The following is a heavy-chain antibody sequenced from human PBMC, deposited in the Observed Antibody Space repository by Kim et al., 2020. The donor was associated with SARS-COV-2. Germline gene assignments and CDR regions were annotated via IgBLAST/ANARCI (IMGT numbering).Heavy chain of an antibody. J-gene: IGHJ6*02. D-gene: IGHD4-17*01. CDR2: ISYDGSDK. Sequence: GGSLRLSCAGSEFTFSSYIMHWVRQAPGKGLEWVAVISYDGSDKFYADSVKDRFTISRDDSKNTVFLQMNSLRSEDTAVYYCARDRARVNADYRYSHGMDVWGQGTTVTVSS. CDR3: ARDRARVNADYRYSHGMDV. V-gene: IGHV3-30-3*01. CDR1: EFTFSSYI.